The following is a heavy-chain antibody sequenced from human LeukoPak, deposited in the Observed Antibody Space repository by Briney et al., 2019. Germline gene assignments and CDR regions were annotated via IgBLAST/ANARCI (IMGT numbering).Heavy chain of an antibody. CDR2: IYYSGST. J-gene: IGHJ4*02. Sequence: SETLSLTCTVSGGSISSSRYYWGWIRQSPGKGLECIGTIYYSGSTYYNPSLKSRVTMSVDTSKNQFSLELTSVTPADTALYYCARQEGGIPQWSYYFDFWGQGTLVTVSS. CDR1: GGSISSSRYY. V-gene: IGHV4-39*01. D-gene: IGHD6-19*01. CDR3: ARQEGGIPQWSYYFDF.